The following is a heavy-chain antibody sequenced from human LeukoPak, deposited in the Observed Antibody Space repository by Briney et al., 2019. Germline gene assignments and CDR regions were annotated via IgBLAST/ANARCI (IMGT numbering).Heavy chain of an antibody. Sequence: GGSLRLSCVASGFTFSRYSMNWVRQAPGKGLELVSYISSSSSTIYYADSVKGRFTISRDNAKNSLYLQMNSLRAEDTAVYYCARDRIAAADQNWFDPWGQGTLVTVSS. CDR2: ISSSSSTI. CDR1: GFTFSRYS. D-gene: IGHD6-13*01. V-gene: IGHV3-48*04. J-gene: IGHJ5*02. CDR3: ARDRIAAADQNWFDP.